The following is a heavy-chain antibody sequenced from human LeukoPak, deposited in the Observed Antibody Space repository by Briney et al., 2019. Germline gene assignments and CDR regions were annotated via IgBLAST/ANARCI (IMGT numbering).Heavy chain of an antibody. Sequence: ASVKVSCKASGYTFTSFVMCWVRQSPGQGLEWMGWINTNTGNPTYAQGFTGRFVFSLDTSVSTAYLQISSLKAEDTAVYYCARDLWGSSYDYWGQGTLVTVSS. CDR3: ARDLWGSSYDY. CDR2: INTNTGNP. D-gene: IGHD6-13*01. V-gene: IGHV7-4-1*02. CDR1: GYTFTSFV. J-gene: IGHJ4*02.